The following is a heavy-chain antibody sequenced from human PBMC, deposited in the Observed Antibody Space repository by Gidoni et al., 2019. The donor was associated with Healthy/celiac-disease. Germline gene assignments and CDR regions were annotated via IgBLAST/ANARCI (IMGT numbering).Heavy chain of an antibody. D-gene: IGHD6-19*01. CDR2: IYYSGGT. V-gene: IGHV4-39*01. CDR1: GRSISSSSYY. Sequence: QLQLQESGPGLVKPSETLSPTCTVSGRSISSSSYYWGWIRQPPGKGLGWIGSIYYSGGTYYNPSLKSRVTISVDTSKNQFSLKLSSVTAADTAVYYCARQGAVAGLPFDIWGQGTMVTVSS. J-gene: IGHJ3*02. CDR3: ARQGAVAGLPFDI.